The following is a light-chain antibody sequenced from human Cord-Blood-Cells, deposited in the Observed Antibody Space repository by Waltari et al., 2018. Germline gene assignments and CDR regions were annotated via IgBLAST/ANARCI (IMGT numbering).Light chain of an antibody. V-gene: IGKV3-20*01. Sequence: EIVLTQSPGTLSLSPGERAPLSCRASQSVCSSYLAWYQQKPGQAPRLLIYGASSRATGIPDRFSGSGSGTDFTLTISRLEPEDFAVYYCQQYGSSPRTFGQGTKVEIK. J-gene: IGKJ1*01. CDR3: QQYGSSPRT. CDR1: QSVCSSY. CDR2: GAS.